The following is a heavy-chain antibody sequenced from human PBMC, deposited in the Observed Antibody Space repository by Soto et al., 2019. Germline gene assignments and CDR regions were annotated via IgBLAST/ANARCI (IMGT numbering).Heavy chain of an antibody. J-gene: IGHJ4*02. D-gene: IGHD6-19*01. Sequence: PSETLSLTCAVYGGSFSGYYWSWIRQPPGKGLEWIGEINHSGSTNYNPSLKSRVTISVDTSKNQFSLKLSSVTAADTAVYYCASATTPYSSGWYVDDWGQGTLVTVSS. CDR1: GGSFSGYY. CDR3: ASATTPYSSGWYVDD. V-gene: IGHV4-34*01. CDR2: INHSGST.